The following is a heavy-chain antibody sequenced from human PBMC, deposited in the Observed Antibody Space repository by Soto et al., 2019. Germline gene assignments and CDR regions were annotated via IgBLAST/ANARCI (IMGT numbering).Heavy chain of an antibody. J-gene: IGHJ5*02. D-gene: IGHD3-22*01. CDR3: ARGGPYYYDSSGYSDWFDP. CDR1: GGSFSGYY. V-gene: IGHV4-34*01. Sequence: SETLSLTGAVYGGSFSGYYWSWIRQPPGKGLEWIGEINHSGSTNYNPSLKSRVTISVDTSKNQFSLKLSSVTAADTAVYYCARGGPYYYDSSGYSDWFDPWGQGTLVTVSS. CDR2: INHSGST.